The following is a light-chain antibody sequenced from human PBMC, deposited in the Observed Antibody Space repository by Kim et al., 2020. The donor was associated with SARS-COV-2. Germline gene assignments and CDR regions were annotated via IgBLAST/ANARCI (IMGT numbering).Light chain of an antibody. CDR3: QQYYSHPLT. V-gene: IGKV1-8*01. CDR1: QGINTY. J-gene: IGKJ2*01. CDR2: AAS. Sequence: AIRMTQSPSSLSASSGDRVTITCRASQGINTYLAWYQHNPGKAPKLLIYAASTLQSGVPSRFSGSGSGTDFTLTISSLQSEDFATYYCQQYYSHPLTFGQGTKLEI.